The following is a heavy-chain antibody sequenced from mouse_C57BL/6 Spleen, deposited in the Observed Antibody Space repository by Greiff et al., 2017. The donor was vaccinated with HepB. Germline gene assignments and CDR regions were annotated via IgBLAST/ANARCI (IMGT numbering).Heavy chain of an antibody. CDR2: IWSGGST. V-gene: IGHV2-2*01. D-gene: IGHD1-1*01. CDR1: GFSLTSYG. J-gene: IGHJ2*01. Sequence: VHLVESGPGLVQPSQSLSITCTVSGFSLTSYGVHWVRQSPGKGLEWLGVIWSGGSTDYNAAFISRLSISKDNSKSQVFFKMNSLQADDTAIYYCARNFITTVVAFDYWGQGTTLTVSS. CDR3: ARNFITTVVAFDY.